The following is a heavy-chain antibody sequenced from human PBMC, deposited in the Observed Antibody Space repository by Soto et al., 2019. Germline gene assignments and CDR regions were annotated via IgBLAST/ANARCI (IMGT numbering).Heavy chain of an antibody. CDR1: GFTFSSYA. CDR3: AKVFYDSSGSGTPFDY. Sequence: GGSLRLSCAASGFTFSSYAMSWVRQAPGKGLEWVSAISGSGGSTYYADSVKGRFTISRDNSKNTLYLQMNSLRAEDTAVYYCAKVFYDSSGSGTPFDYWGQGTLVTVSS. J-gene: IGHJ4*02. D-gene: IGHD3-22*01. CDR2: ISGSGGST. V-gene: IGHV3-23*01.